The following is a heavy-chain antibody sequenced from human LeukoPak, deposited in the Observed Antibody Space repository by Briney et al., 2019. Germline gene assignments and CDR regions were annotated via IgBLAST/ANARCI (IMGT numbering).Heavy chain of an antibody. J-gene: IGHJ4*02. V-gene: IGHV3-66*01. D-gene: IGHD6-19*01. Sequence: GGSLRLSCSASGFXFSSDYISWVRQAPGKGLAWLSVIYSGGTTYYADSVKGRFTISRDNSKNTVYLQMNSLRVEDTAVYYCTRGGSVPATRSFDYWGQGTLVTVSS. CDR3: TRGGSVPATRSFDY. CDR1: GFXFSSDY. CDR2: IYSGGTT.